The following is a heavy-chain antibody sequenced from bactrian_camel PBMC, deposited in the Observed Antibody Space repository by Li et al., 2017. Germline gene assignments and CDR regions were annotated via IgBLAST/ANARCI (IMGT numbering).Heavy chain of an antibody. V-gene: IGHV3S40*01. D-gene: IGHD6*01. J-gene: IGHJ4*01. Sequence: VQLVESGGGLVQPGGSLRLSSAASGFALSNADMSWFRQAPGKGLEWVSSIDSDGRVTYYADFVKGRFTFSRDNAKNTAFLHLNSLKTEDTGMYYCAVGSWANYWGQGTQVTVS. CDR2: IDSDGRVT. CDR3: AVGSWANY. CDR1: GFALSNAD.